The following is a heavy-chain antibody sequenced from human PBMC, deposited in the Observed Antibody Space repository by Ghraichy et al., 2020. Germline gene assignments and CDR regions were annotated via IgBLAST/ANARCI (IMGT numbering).Heavy chain of an antibody. J-gene: IGHJ6*02. D-gene: IGHD2-8*01. CDR2: ISITSRSI. CDR1: GFAFSGYN. V-gene: IGHV3-21*01. Sequence: GGPLRLSCSTSGFAFSGYNMNWVRQPPGKGLEWVASISITSRSIFYADSLKGRFTISRDNAQRSLFLQRKSVSAEDAAVYYCERAKGVVRYYYYFGRDVWGQGTTVTV. CDR3: ERAKGVVRYYYYFGRDV.